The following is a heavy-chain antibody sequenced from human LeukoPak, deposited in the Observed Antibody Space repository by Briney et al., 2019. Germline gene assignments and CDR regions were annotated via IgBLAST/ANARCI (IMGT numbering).Heavy chain of an antibody. J-gene: IGHJ4*02. CDR1: GGSISSSSYY. CDR2: IYYSGST. CDR3: ARARAGYCTNGVCALFDY. Sequence: SETLSLTCTVSGGSISSSSYYWGWIRQPPGKGLEWIGSIYYSGSTYYNPSLKSRVTISVDTSKNQFSLKLSSVTAADTAVYYCARARAGYCTNGVCALFDYWGQGTLVTVSS. V-gene: IGHV4-39*01. D-gene: IGHD2-8*01.